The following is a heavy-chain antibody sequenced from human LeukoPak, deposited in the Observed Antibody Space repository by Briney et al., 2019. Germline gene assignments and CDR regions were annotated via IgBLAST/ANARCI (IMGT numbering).Heavy chain of an antibody. CDR2: IYPGDSDT. CDR3: ARQNDFRLDY. CDR1: GYTFSSYW. J-gene: IGHJ4*02. Sequence: GESLRISCKGSGYTFSSYWIGWVRQMPGKGLEWMGIIYPGDSDTRYSPSLQGQVTISVDTSIGTAYLQWSSLKASDTAIYYCARQNDFRLDYWGQGTLITVSS. V-gene: IGHV5-51*01. D-gene: IGHD3-3*01.